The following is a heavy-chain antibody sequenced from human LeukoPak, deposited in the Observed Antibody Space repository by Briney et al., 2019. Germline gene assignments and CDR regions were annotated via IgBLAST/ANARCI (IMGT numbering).Heavy chain of an antibody. CDR2: INHSGST. V-gene: IGHV4-34*01. D-gene: IGHD1-1*01. J-gene: IGHJ4*02. CDR3: SMTGTTYYFDY. Sequence: PSETLSLTCAVYGGSFSGYYWSWIRQPPGKGLEWIGEINHSGSTNYNPSLKSRVTISVDTSKNQFSLKLSSVTAADTAVYYCSMTGTTYYFDYWGQGTLVTVSS. CDR1: GGSFSGYY.